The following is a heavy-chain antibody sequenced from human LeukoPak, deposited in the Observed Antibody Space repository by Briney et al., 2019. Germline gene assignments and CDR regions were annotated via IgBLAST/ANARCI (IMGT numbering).Heavy chain of an antibody. CDR1: GFTFSSYS. J-gene: IGHJ3*02. CDR2: ISSSSSTI. Sequence: SGGSLRLSCAASGFTFSSYSMNWVRQAPGKGLEWVSYISSSSSTIYYADSVKGRFTISRDNAKNSLYLQMNSLRAEDTAVYYCARDTRREYSSSPPDAFDIWGQGTMVTVSS. D-gene: IGHD6-6*01. V-gene: IGHV3-48*01. CDR3: ARDTRREYSSSPPDAFDI.